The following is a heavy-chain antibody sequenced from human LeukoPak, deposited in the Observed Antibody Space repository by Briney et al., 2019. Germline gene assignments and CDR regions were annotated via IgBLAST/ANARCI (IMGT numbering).Heavy chain of an antibody. Sequence: PGGSLRLSCAASGFTFSSYSMNWVRQAPGKGLEWVSSISSSSSYIYYADSVKGRFTISRDNAKNSLYLQMNSLRPEDTAVYYCAWIGRSGNYDDYYYYMAVWGKGTTVTISS. V-gene: IGHV3-21*03. CDR1: GFTFSSYS. J-gene: IGHJ6*03. D-gene: IGHD3-10*01. CDR3: AWIGRSGNYDDYYYYMAV. CDR2: ISSSSSYI.